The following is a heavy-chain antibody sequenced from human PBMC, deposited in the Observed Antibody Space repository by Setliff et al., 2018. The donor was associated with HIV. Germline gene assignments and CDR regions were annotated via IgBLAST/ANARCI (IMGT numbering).Heavy chain of an antibody. Sequence: TGGSLRLSCAASGFTFGSQWMHWVRQAPGKGLVWVSVISESGYSADSVKGRFTISRDNAKNMLYLQMNSLSADDTAVYYCVRGSGYYYFDNWGQGALVTVSS. CDR3: VRGSGYYYFDN. CDR1: GFTFGSQW. CDR2: ISESGY. J-gene: IGHJ4*02. V-gene: IGHV3-74*01. D-gene: IGHD3-22*01.